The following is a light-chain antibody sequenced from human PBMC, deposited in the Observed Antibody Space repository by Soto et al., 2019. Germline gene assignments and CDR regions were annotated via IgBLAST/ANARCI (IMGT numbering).Light chain of an antibody. CDR2: EVS. CDR3: NSYPPKAPRV. J-gene: IGLJ1*01. Sequence: QSALTQPASVSGSPGQSITISCTGTSSDVGGYNYVSWYQQHPGKAPKLIIYEVSNRPSGVSNRFSGSKSGNTASLPISGLQGEDEADYSCNSYPPKAPRVFGTGANLPVL. V-gene: IGLV2-14*01. CDR1: SSDVGGYNY.